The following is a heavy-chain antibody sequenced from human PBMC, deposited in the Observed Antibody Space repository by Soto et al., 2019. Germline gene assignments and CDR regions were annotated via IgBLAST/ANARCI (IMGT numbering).Heavy chain of an antibody. V-gene: IGHV3-48*01. CDR3: ARDKTSTVSGWFDP. Sequence: EVQLVESGGGLVQPGGSLRLSCAASGFTFSSYSMNWVRQAPGKGLEWVSYISSSSSTIYYADSVKGRFTISRDNAKNSLYLQMNSLRAEDTAVYFCARDKTSTVSGWFDPWGQGTLVTVSS. D-gene: IGHD4-17*01. J-gene: IGHJ5*02. CDR1: GFTFSSYS. CDR2: ISSSSSTI.